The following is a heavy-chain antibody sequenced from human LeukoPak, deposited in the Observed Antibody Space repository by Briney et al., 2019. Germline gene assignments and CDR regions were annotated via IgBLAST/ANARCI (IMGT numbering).Heavy chain of an antibody. Sequence: GGSLRLSCAASGFTSSAYWMSWVRQAPGKGLEWVANIREDGSEKYYVDSVKGQFTISRDNAKNSLFLQMNSLRAEDTAVYYCAKTRPSVAMVRGPDYWGQGTLVTVSS. CDR1: GFTSSAYW. CDR3: AKTRPSVAMVRGPDY. D-gene: IGHD3-10*01. V-gene: IGHV3-7*01. J-gene: IGHJ4*02. CDR2: IREDGSEK.